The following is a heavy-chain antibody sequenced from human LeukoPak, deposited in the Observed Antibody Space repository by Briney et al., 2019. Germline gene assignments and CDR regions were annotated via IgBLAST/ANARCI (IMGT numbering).Heavy chain of an antibody. Sequence: SETLSLTCTVSGGSISSGSYYWSWIRQPAGKGLEWIGRIYTSGSTNYNPSLKSRVTMSVDRSKNQFSLKLSSVTAADTAVYYCARAVGSSESNWFDPWGQGALVTVFS. J-gene: IGHJ5*02. CDR1: GGSISSGSYY. CDR2: IYTSGST. V-gene: IGHV4-61*02. CDR3: ARAVGSSESNWFDP. D-gene: IGHD1-26*01.